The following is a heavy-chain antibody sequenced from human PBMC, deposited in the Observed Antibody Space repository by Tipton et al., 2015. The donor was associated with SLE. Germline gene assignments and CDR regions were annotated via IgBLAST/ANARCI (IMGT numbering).Heavy chain of an antibody. Sequence: TLSLTCTVSGGSISSSSYYWGWIRQPPGKGLEWIGEINHSGSTNYNPSLKSRVTISVDTSKNQFSLKLSSVTAADTAVYYCVRGGGSSSGRWFDPWGRGTLVTVSS. J-gene: IGHJ5*02. V-gene: IGHV4-39*07. D-gene: IGHD3-10*01. CDR1: GGSISSSSYY. CDR2: INHSGST. CDR3: VRGGGSSSGRWFDP.